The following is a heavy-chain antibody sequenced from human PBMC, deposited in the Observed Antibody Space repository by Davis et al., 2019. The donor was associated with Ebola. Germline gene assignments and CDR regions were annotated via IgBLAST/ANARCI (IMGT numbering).Heavy chain of an antibody. CDR3: ARDPTILQYYYYYMDV. V-gene: IGHV3-33*08. Sequence: GESLKISCAASGFTFSSYGMHWVRQAPGKGLEWVAVIWYDGSNKYYADSVKGRFTISRDNSKNTLYLQMNSLRAEDTAVYYCARDPTILQYYYYYMDVWGKGTTVTVSS. CDR1: GFTFSSYG. J-gene: IGHJ6*03. D-gene: IGHD1-26*01. CDR2: IWYDGSNK.